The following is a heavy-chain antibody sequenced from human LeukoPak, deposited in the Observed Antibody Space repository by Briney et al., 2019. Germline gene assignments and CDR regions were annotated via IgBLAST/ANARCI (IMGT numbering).Heavy chain of an antibody. Sequence: ASVKVSCKASGYSFTSSGFTWVRQAPGQGLEWMGWTSAYTGNTNYAQKLQGRVTMTTVTSTTTAYTELRSLISDDTAVYYCARIYFGSGSFAFDIWGQGTMVTVSS. CDR2: TSAYTGNT. V-gene: IGHV1-18*01. D-gene: IGHD3-10*01. J-gene: IGHJ3*02. CDR3: ARIYFGSGSFAFDI. CDR1: GYSFTSSG.